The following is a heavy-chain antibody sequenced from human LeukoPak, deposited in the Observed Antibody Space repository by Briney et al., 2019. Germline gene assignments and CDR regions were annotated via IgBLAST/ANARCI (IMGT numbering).Heavy chain of an antibody. V-gene: IGHV1-18*01. CDR1: GYTFTSYG. D-gene: IGHD3-10*01. J-gene: IGHJ4*02. CDR2: ISAYNGNT. Sequence: ASVKVSCKASGYTFTSYGISWVRQAPGQGLEWMGWISAYNGNTNYAQKLQGRVTMTTDTSTSTAYMELRSLRSDDTAVYYCARSPAYYYGSGSHDYWGQGTLVTVSS. CDR3: ARSPAYYYGSGSHDY.